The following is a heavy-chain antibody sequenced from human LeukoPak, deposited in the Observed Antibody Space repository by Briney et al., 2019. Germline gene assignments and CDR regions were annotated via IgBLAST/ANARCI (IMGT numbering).Heavy chain of an antibody. CDR1: GYTFTSYG. D-gene: IGHD3-22*01. J-gene: IGHJ4*02. CDR3: ARDSPLFYYDSSGYDY. Sequence: GASVKVSCKASGYTFTSYGISWVRQAPGRGLEWMGWISAYNGNTNYAQKLQGRVTMTTDTSTSTAYMELRSLRSDDTAVYYCARDSPLFYYDSSGYDYWGQGTLVTVSS. V-gene: IGHV1-18*01. CDR2: ISAYNGNT.